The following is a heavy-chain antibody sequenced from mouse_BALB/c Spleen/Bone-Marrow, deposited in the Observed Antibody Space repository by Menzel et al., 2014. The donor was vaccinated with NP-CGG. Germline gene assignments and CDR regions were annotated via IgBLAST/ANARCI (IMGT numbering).Heavy chain of an antibody. CDR1: GFTFSSYG. V-gene: IGHV5-6*02. CDR3: ARRGYDNSYWYFGV. CDR2: ISTGGTQT. D-gene: IGHD2-3*01. Sequence: DVTLVESGGDLVKPGGSLKLSCAASGFTFSSYGMSWVRQTPDKCLWWDATISTGGTQTYYTNSVKGRFTISRDNAKNTLYLQMSSLKSEDSAIYYCARRGYDNSYWYFGVWGAGTTVTVSS. J-gene: IGHJ1*01.